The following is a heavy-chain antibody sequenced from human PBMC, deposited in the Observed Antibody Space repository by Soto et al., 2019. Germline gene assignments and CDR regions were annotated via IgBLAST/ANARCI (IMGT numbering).Heavy chain of an antibody. Sequence: VQLVESGGGLVKPGGSLRLSCAASGFTFSDYYMSWIRQAPGKGLEWVSYISSSGSTIYYADSVKGRFTISRDNAKNSLYLQMNSLRAEDTAVYYCASSPFTYDFWSGYFYYYYYMDVWGKGTTVTVSS. D-gene: IGHD3-3*01. J-gene: IGHJ6*03. CDR3: ASSPFTYDFWSGYFYYYYYMDV. V-gene: IGHV3-11*01. CDR1: GFTFSDYY. CDR2: ISSSGSTI.